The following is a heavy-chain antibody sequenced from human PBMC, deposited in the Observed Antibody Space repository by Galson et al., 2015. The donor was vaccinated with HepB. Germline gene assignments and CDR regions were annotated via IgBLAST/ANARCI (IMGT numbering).Heavy chain of an antibody. Sequence: SLRLSCAASGFPFSTFGMHWVRQAPGKGLEWVAVISYYGSDPYYADSVKGRFTISRDNSKNTPDLQMNSLRPEDTAVYYCAASATYHHGPGYFTYWGQGTPVTVSS. CDR2: ISYYGSDP. V-gene: IGHV3-30*03. D-gene: IGHD3-10*01. CDR1: GFPFSTFG. J-gene: IGHJ4*02. CDR3: AASATYHHGPGYFTY.